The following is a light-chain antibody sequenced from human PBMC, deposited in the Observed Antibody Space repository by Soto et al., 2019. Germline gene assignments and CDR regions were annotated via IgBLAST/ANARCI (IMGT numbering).Light chain of an antibody. CDR3: ASFRSGTILV. Sequence: QSVLTQPASVSGSPGQSVTISCTGPRSDIGDSNFISWYQQSPGKAPRLLIYEVNNRPSGVSRRFSGSKAGNPASLTISGLLGDDEADYFCASFRSGTILVFRSGTKVTVL. CDR1: RSDIGDSNF. CDR2: EVN. J-gene: IGLJ1*01. V-gene: IGLV2-14*01.